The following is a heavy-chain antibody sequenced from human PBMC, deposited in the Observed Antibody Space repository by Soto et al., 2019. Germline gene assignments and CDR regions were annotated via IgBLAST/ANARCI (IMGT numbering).Heavy chain of an antibody. J-gene: IGHJ6*03. CDR3: AKDYRPFTRYYYYYVEV. D-gene: IGHD6-6*01. CDR1: GFTFSSYG. V-gene: IGHV3-30*18. CDR2: ISYDGSNK. Sequence: PGGSLRLSCAASGFTFSSYGMHLVRQAPGKGLEWVAVISYDGSNKYYADSVKGRFTISRDNSKNTLYLQMNRLRAEDTAVYYCAKDYRPFTRYYYYYVEVWGKGTTVTVSS.